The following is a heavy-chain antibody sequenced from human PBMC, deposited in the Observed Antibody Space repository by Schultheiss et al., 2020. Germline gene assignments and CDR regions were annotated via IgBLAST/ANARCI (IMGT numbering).Heavy chain of an antibody. J-gene: IGHJ6*02. Sequence: GGSLRLSCKASGYTFTGYYMHWVRQAPGQGLEWMGWINPNSGGTNYAQKFQGWVTMTRDTSISTAYMELSRLRSDDTAVYHCAREGGITMVQGVTLSKREMDVWGQGTTVTVSS. CDR3: AREGGITMVQGVTLSKREMDV. CDR1: GYTFTGYY. V-gene: IGHV1-2*04. CDR2: INPNSGGT. D-gene: IGHD3-10*01.